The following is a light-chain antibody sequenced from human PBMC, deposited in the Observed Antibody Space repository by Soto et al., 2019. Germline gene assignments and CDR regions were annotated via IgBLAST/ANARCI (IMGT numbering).Light chain of an antibody. V-gene: IGKV3-15*01. CDR3: QQYQDWPPLT. CDR2: GAS. Sequence: EIVMTQSPATLSVSPGERATLSCRASQSVRSNLAWYQLKPGQAPRLLIIGASTRATAIPARFSGRGSGTEFTLTISSLQSEDFAVYYCQQYQDWPPLTFGGGTKVEIK. J-gene: IGKJ4*01. CDR1: QSVRSN.